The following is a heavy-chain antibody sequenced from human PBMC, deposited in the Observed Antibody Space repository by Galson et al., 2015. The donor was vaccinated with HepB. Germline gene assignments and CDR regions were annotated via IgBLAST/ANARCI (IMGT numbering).Heavy chain of an antibody. Sequence: QSGAEVKKPGESLKVSCKASGYSFTTYYISWVRQMPGKGLEWMGIIYPDDSETRYSPSFQGQVTISADKSLNTAYLQWSSLKASDTAMYYCVRRGLDDAFDIWGQGTMVIVSS. J-gene: IGHJ3*02. V-gene: IGHV5-51*01. CDR3: VRRGLDDAFDI. CDR2: IYPDDSET. CDR1: GYSFTTYY.